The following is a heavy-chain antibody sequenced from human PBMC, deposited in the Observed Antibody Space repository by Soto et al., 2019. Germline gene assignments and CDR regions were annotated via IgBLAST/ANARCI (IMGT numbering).Heavy chain of an antibody. D-gene: IGHD5-18*01. CDR3: AKVDTAMGEYYYYGMDV. V-gene: IGHV4-4*02. CDR1: GGSISSSNW. CDR2: IYHSGST. Sequence: PSETLSLTCAVSGGSISSSNWWSWVRQPPGKGLEWIGEIYHSGSTNYNPSLKSRVTISVDKSKNQFSLKLSSVTAADTAVYYCAKVDTAMGEYYYYGMDVWGQGTTVTVSS. J-gene: IGHJ6*02.